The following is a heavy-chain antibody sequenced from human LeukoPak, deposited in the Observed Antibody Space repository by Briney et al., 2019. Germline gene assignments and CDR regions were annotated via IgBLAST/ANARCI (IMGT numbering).Heavy chain of an antibody. V-gene: IGHV4-30-4*07. D-gene: IGHD3-10*01. Sequence: TLSLTCAVSGGSMKSGGYSWSRIPQPPGKGLEWIGYLSYTGSTYYNPPLKSRLSISLDTSKDQFSLNLSSVTAADTAVFYCARLGVTQDAFDIWGLGTMVTVSS. CDR1: GGSMKSGGYS. J-gene: IGHJ3*02. CDR2: LSYTGST. CDR3: ARLGVTQDAFDI.